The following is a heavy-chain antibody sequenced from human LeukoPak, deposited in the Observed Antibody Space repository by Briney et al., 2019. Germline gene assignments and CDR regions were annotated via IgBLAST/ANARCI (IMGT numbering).Heavy chain of an antibody. D-gene: IGHD3-16*01. Sequence: PGRSLRLSCAASGFSFDTHGMHWGRQAPGKGLEWVAVIWYDGSKKYYADSVKGRFTISRDNSKKSLFLQMNSLRAEDTALYYCARDVFADSSGGSFDFWGQGTLVTVSS. CDR3: ARDVFADSSGGSFDF. V-gene: IGHV3-33*01. CDR1: GFSFDTHG. J-gene: IGHJ4*02. CDR2: IWYDGSKK.